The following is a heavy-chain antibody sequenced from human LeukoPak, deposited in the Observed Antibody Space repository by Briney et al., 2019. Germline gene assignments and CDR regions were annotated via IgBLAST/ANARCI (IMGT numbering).Heavy chain of an antibody. D-gene: IGHD2-2*01. CDR3: ARGLVVVPAAMAKYYYYGMDV. Sequence: PGGSLRLSCAASGFTFSSYWMSWVRQAPGKGLEWVANIKQDGSEKYYVDSVKGRFTISRDNAKNSLYLQMNSLRAEDTAVYYCARGLVVVPAAMAKYYYYGMDVWGIGTTVTVSS. CDR1: GFTFSSYW. J-gene: IGHJ6*04. CDR2: IKQDGSEK. V-gene: IGHV3-7*03.